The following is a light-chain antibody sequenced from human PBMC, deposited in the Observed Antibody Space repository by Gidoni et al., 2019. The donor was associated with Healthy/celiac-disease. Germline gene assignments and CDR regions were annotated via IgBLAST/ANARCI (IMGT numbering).Light chain of an antibody. Sequence: EIVLTQSPATLSLSPGERATLSCRASQSVRSYLAWYQQKPGQAPRLLIDDASNRATGIPARFSGSGSGTDFTLTISGLEPVDFAVYYCQQRSNWPSLTFGGGTKVEIK. CDR3: QQRSNWPSLT. J-gene: IGKJ4*01. CDR2: DAS. CDR1: QSVRSY. V-gene: IGKV3-11*01.